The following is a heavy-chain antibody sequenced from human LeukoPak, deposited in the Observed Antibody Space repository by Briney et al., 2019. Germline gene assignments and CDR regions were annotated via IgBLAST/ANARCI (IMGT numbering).Heavy chain of an antibody. V-gene: IGHV5-51*01. CDR1: GYSFTSYW. J-gene: IGHJ4*02. D-gene: IGHD3-10*01. CDR2: IYPGDSDT. CDR3: ARLETRVRGVISPYFDY. Sequence: GESLKISCKGSGYSFTSYWIGWVRQMPGKGLEWMGIIYPGDSDTRYSPSFQGQVTISADKSISTAYLQWSSLKASDTAMYYCARLETRVRGVISPYFDYWGQGTLVTVSS.